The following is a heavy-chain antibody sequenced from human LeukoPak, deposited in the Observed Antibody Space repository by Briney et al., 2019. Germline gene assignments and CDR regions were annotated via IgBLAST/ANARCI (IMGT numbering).Heavy chain of an antibody. CDR3: ARVSSSWYQDWYFDL. V-gene: IGHV4-61*02. J-gene: IGHJ2*01. CDR1: GGSISSGSYY. Sequence: SETLSLTCTVSGGSISSGSYYWSWIRQPAGKGLEWIGRIDTSGNTNYKPSLKSRVTMSVDTSKNQFSLKLNSVTAADTAVYYCARVSSSWYQDWYFDLWGRGTLVTVSS. CDR2: IDTSGNT. D-gene: IGHD6-13*01.